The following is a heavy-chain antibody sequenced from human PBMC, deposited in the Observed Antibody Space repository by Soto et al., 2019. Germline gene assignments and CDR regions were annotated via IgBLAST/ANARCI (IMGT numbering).Heavy chain of an antibody. CDR2: ISWNSGSI. Sequence: EVQLVESGGGLVQPGRSLRLSCAASGFTFDDYAMHWVRQAPGKGLEWVSGISWNSGSIGYADSVKGRFTISRDNAKNSLYLQMNSLRAEDTALYYCAKYMNIVVVTAIDYWGQGTLVTVSS. D-gene: IGHD2-21*02. J-gene: IGHJ4*02. V-gene: IGHV3-9*01. CDR3: AKYMNIVVVTAIDY. CDR1: GFTFDDYA.